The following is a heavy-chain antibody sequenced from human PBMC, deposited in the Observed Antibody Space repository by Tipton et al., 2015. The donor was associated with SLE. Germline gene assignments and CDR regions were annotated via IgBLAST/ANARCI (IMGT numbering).Heavy chain of an antibody. CDR2: IYTSGST. CDR3: ARHSGRYCSGGSCYSDAFDI. J-gene: IGHJ3*02. V-gene: IGHV4-4*08. D-gene: IGHD2-15*01. CDR1: GVSISSYY. Sequence: TLSLTCTVSGVSISSYYWSWIRQPPGKGLEWIGYIYTSGSTNYNPSLKSRVTISGDTSKNQFSLKLSSVTAADTAVYYCARHSGRYCSGGSCYSDAFDIWGQGTMVTVSS.